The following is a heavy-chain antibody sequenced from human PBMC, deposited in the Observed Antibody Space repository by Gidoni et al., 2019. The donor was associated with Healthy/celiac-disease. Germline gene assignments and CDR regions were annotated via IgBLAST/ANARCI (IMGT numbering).Heavy chain of an antibody. V-gene: IGHV3-23*01. CDR1: GFTFNSYA. CDR2: ISGMGGST. J-gene: IGHJ4*02. Sequence: EVQLLESGVALVQPGGSLGRCCAAYGFTFNSYAMSWVRQAPGKWLEWVSAISGMGGSTYYADSVKGRFTISRDNSKNTLSLQMNSLRAEDTAVYYCARHKVDTAMVEFDYWGQGTLVTVSS. D-gene: IGHD5-18*01. CDR3: ARHKVDTAMVEFDY.